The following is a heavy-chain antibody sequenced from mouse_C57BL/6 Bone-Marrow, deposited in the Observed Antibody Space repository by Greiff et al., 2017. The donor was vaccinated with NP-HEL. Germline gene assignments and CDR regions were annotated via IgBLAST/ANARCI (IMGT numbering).Heavy chain of an antibody. CDR2: IYPGDGDT. CDR3: ARWGTTVVATD. V-gene: IGHV1-82*01. J-gene: IGHJ3*01. Sequence: VQLQQSGPELVKPGASVKISCKASGYAFSSSWMNWVKQRPGKGLEWIGRIYPGDGDTNYNGKFKGKATLTADKSSSTAYMQLSSLASEDSAVYFCARWGTTVVATDWGQGTLVTVSA. CDR1: GYAFSSSW. D-gene: IGHD1-1*01.